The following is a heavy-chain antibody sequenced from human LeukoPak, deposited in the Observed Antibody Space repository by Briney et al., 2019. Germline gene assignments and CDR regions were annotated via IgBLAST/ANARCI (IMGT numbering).Heavy chain of an antibody. J-gene: IGHJ4*02. CDR3: ARLIAAAGTH. D-gene: IGHD6-13*01. Sequence: GGSLRLSCAAPGFTFSSYEMNWVRQAPGKGLEWVSYISSSGSTIYYADPVKGRFTISRDNAKNSLYLQMNSLRAEDTAVYYCARLIAAAGTHWGQGTLVTVSS. CDR1: GFTFSSYE. V-gene: IGHV3-48*03. CDR2: ISSSGSTI.